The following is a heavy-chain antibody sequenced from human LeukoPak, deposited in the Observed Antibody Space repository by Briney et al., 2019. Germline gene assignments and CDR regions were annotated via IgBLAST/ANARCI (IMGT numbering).Heavy chain of an antibody. V-gene: IGHV4-39*07. CDR2: IYYSGNT. D-gene: IGHD6-13*01. Sequence: PSETLSLTCSVSGGSISSSAYYWGWIRQPPGQGLEWIGSIYYSGNTYYNPSLKSPVTISVDTSKNQFSLKLSSVTAADTAVYYCARGLGIYSSSWFDYWGQGTLVTVSS. CDR1: GGSISSSAYY. J-gene: IGHJ4*02. CDR3: ARGLGIYSSSWFDY.